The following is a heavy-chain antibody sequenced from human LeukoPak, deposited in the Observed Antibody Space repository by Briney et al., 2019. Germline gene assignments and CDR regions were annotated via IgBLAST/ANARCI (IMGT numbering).Heavy chain of an antibody. CDR1: GYSISSGYY. Sequence: SETLSLTCTVSGYSISSGYYWVWIRQPPGKGLEWIGSIYHSGSTYYNPSLKSRVTISVDTSKNQFSLKLSSVTAADTAVYYCARDLKGARDAFDIWGQGTMVTVSS. CDR3: ARDLKGARDAFDI. D-gene: IGHD1-26*01. V-gene: IGHV4-38-2*02. CDR2: IYHSGST. J-gene: IGHJ3*02.